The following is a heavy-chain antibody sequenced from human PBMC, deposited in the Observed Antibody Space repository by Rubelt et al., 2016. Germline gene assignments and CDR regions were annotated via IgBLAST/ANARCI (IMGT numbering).Heavy chain of an antibody. V-gene: IGHV3-23*01. CDR1: GFTFSSYA. CDR2: ISGSGGTT. J-gene: IGHJ5*02. CDR3: AKGKNVDTAMAA. Sequence: ESGGGLVQPGGSLRLSCAVSGFTFSSYAMTWVRQAPGKGLEWVSVISGSGGTTYYADSVKGRFTISRDNSKKTLYLQMNSLRAEDTAVYYCAKGKNVDTAMAAWGQGTLVTVSS. D-gene: IGHD5-18*01.